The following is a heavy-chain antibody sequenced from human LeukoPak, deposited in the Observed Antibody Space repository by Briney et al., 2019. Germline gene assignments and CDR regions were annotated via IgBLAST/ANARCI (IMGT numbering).Heavy chain of an antibody. CDR1: GFTVTNDY. CDR3: ARDVRAAAGSFDY. V-gene: IGHV3-66*01. CDR2: IYSGGST. Sequence: GGSLRLSCAVSGFTVTNDYMNWVRQAPGKGLEWVSIIYSGGSTYYADSVKGRFTISRDNAKNTLYLQMNSLRAEDTAVYYCARDVRAAAGSFDYWGQGTLVTVSS. J-gene: IGHJ4*02. D-gene: IGHD6-13*01.